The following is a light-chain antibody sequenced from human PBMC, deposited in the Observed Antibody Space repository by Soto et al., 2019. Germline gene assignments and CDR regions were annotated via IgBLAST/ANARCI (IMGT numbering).Light chain of an antibody. CDR1: QSLSSY. Sequence: EIVLTQSPASLSLSPGERATLSCRASQSLSSYLAWYQQKPGQAPRLLIYDASNRATGIPARFSGSGSGTDFTLTISSLEPKDFAVYYCQQRSNWQFTFGPGTKVDI. CDR2: DAS. CDR3: QQRSNWQFT. V-gene: IGKV3-11*01. J-gene: IGKJ3*01.